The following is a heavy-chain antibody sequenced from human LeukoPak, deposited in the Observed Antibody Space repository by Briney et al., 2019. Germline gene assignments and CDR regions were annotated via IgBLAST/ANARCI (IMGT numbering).Heavy chain of an antibody. D-gene: IGHD2-2*01. CDR3: AKEAFAVVPAAKSDY. CDR1: GFTFSSYA. CDR2: ISGNSGST. J-gene: IGHJ4*02. Sequence: GGSLRLSCAASGFTFSSYAMSWVRQAPGKGLEWVSAISGNSGSTYYADSEKGRFTISRDNSKNTLYLRMNSLRAEDTAVYYCAKEAFAVVPAAKSDYWGQGTLVTVSP. V-gene: IGHV3-23*01.